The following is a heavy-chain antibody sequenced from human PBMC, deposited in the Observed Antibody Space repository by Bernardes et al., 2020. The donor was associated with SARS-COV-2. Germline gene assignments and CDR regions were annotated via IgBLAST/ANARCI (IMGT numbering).Heavy chain of an antibody. D-gene: IGHD2-21*02. CDR2: VTGDGGII. CDR3: ARDFVVGDDLWYFDV. V-gene: IGHV3-23*01. Sequence: GGSLRLSCVCSGFSFSRHAMGWARKAPGRGLEWVSGVTGDGGIIFYADSVEGRFTISKDSSKNTVYLQMNSLTAEDTAIYYCARDFVVGDDLWYFDVWGRGTPVIVSP. J-gene: IGHJ2*01. CDR1: GFSFSRHA.